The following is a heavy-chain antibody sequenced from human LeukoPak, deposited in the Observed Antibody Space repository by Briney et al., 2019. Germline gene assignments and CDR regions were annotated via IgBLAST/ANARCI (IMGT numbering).Heavy chain of an antibody. D-gene: IGHD5-18*01. CDR2: ISSSSSYI. J-gene: IGHJ6*02. CDR3: ARRVRGYSYGASYYYYYGMDV. Sequence: GGSLRLSCAASGFTFSSYSMNWVRQAPGKGLEWVSSISSSSSYIYYADSVKGRFTISRDNAKNSLYLQVNSLRAGDTAVYYCARRVRGYSYGASYYYYYGMDVWGQGTTVTVSS. CDR1: GFTFSSYS. V-gene: IGHV3-21*04.